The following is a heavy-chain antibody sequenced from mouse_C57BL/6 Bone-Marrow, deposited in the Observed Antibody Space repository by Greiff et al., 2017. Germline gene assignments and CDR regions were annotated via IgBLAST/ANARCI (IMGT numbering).Heavy chain of an antibody. CDR2: IDPSDSYT. D-gene: IGHD1-1*01. Sequence: QVQLQQPGAELVKPGASVKLSCKASGYTFTSYCMPWVKQRPGQGLEWIGEIDPSDSYTNYKKKFKGKATLTVDTSSSTAYMQLSSLTSEDSAVYYCAREGYYGSSFFDYWGKGTTLTVSS. J-gene: IGHJ2*01. V-gene: IGHV1-50*01. CDR1: GYTFTSYC. CDR3: AREGYYGSSFFDY.